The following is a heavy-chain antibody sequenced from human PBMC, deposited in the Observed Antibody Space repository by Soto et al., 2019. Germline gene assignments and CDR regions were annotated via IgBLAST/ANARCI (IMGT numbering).Heavy chain of an antibody. J-gene: IGHJ6*02. D-gene: IGHD4-17*01. Sequence: SETLSLTCTVSGGSISSGGYYWSWIRQHPGKGLEWIGYIYYSGSTYYNPSLKSRVTISVDTSKNQFSLKLSSVTAADTAVYYCARAGYGDYHIDSGDYYYYGMDVWGQGTTVTVSS. V-gene: IGHV4-31*03. CDR1: GGSISSGGYY. CDR3: ARAGYGDYHIDSGDYYYYGMDV. CDR2: IYYSGST.